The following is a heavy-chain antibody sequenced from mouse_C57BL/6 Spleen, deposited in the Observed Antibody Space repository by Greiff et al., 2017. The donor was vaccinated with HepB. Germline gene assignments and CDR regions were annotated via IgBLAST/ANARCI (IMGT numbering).Heavy chain of an antibody. CDR2: ISSGGDYI. D-gene: IGHD2-4*01. CDR1: GFTFSSYA. CDR3: TRDGLRRSWFAY. Sequence: DVQLVESGEGLVKPGGSLKLSCAASGFTFSSYAMSWVRQTPEKRLEWVAYISSGGDYIYYADTVKGRFTISRDNARNTLYLQMSSLKSEDTAMYYCTRDGLRRSWFAYWGQGTLVTVSA. J-gene: IGHJ3*01. V-gene: IGHV5-9-1*02.